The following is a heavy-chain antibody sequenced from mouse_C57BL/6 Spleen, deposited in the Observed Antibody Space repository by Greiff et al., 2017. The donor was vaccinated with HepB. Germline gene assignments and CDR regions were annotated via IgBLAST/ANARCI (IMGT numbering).Heavy chain of an antibody. CDR2: IYPGSGST. Sequence: VKLQQPGAELVKPGASVKMSCKASGYTFTSYWITWVKQRPGQGLVWIGDIYPGSGSTNYNEKFKSKATLTVDTSSSTAYMQLSSLTSEDSAVYYCARPDSSGSWFAYWGEGTLVTVSA. CDR1: GYTFTSYW. J-gene: IGHJ3*01. D-gene: IGHD3-2*02. CDR3: ARPDSSGSWFAY. V-gene: IGHV1-55*01.